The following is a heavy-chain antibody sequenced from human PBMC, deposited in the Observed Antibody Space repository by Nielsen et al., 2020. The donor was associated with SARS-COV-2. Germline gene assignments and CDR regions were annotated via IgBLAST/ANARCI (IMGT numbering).Heavy chain of an antibody. D-gene: IGHD3-10*01. J-gene: IGHJ6*02. Sequence: ASVKVSCKASGYTFTSYYMHWVRQAPGQGLEWMGIINPSGGSTSYAQKFQGRVTMTRDTSISTAYMELSRLRSDDTAVYYCARVVLWFGDYYGMDVWGQGTTVTVSS. CDR3: ARVVLWFGDYYGMDV. CDR2: INPSGGST. CDR1: GYTFTSYY. V-gene: IGHV1-46*01.